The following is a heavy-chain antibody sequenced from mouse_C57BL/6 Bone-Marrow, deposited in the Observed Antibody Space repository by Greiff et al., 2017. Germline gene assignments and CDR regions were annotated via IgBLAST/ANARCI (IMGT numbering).Heavy chain of an antibody. V-gene: IGHV3-3*01. D-gene: IGHD1-1*01. CDR1: GFSINSDCY. Sequence: EVQLQQSGPSLVRPSQTLSLTCTVTGFSINSDCYWXWIRQFPGNKLEYIGYTFYSGITYYNPSLESRTYITRDTSKNQFSLKLSSVTTEDTATYYCARGIYPGYFDVWGTGTTVTVSS. CDR3: ARGIYPGYFDV. J-gene: IGHJ1*03. CDR2: TFYSGIT.